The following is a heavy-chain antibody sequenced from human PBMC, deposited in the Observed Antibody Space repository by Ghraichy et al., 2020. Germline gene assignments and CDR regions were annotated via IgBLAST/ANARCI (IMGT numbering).Heavy chain of an antibody. CDR3: ASRIAEGGTAPDY. D-gene: IGHD6-19*01. Sequence: GGSLRLSCVASGFIFSRSAMHWVRQVPGKGLDWVAVISYDGITKYYADSVKGRFTISRDNSKNTVYLLMDSLRIDDTAVYYCASRIAEGGTAPDYWGQGTLVTVSS. CDR2: ISYDGITK. J-gene: IGHJ4*02. V-gene: IGHV3-30-3*01. CDR1: GFIFSRSA.